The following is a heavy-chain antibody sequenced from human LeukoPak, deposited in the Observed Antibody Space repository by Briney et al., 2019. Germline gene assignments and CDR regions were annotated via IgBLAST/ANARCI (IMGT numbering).Heavy chain of an antibody. CDR1: GFTFSTFW. Sequence: GGSLRLSCAASGFTFSTFWMTWVRQAPGKGLEWVANIKPDGSEKSYVDSVKGRFTISRDNAQNSLYLQMNSLRAEDTALYYCTRNTVAEAGDDWGQGTLVTVSS. CDR2: IKPDGSEK. V-gene: IGHV3-7*01. CDR3: TRNTVAEAGDD. J-gene: IGHJ4*02. D-gene: IGHD6-13*01.